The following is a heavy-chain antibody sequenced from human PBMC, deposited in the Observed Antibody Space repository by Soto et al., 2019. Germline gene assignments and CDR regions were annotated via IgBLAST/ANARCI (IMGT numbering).Heavy chain of an antibody. V-gene: IGHV3-23*01. CDR3: AKDSWAIFGVPAGEYYAMDV. D-gene: IGHD3-3*01. Sequence: PGGSLRLSCVASGFTFENYAMSWVRQAPGKGLEWVSAISGSGGTTYYSDSVKGWFTISRDNSKNTVYLQMNDLRVEDAAEYFCAKDSWAIFGVPAGEYYAMDVWGQGTTVTVSS. CDR1: GFTFENYA. CDR2: ISGSGGTT. J-gene: IGHJ6*02.